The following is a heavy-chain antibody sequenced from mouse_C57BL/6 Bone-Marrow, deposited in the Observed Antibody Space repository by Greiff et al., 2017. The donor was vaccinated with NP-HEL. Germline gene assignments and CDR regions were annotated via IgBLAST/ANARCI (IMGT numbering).Heavy chain of an antibody. CDR2: IDPSDSET. Sequence: QVQLQQSGAELARPGASVKLSCKASGYTFTSYWMHWVKQRPIQGLEWIGNIDPSDSETHYNQKFKDKATLTVDKSSSTAYMQLSSLTSEDSAVYYCARGYYGSDVWGTGTTVTVSS. CDR1: GYTFTSYW. V-gene: IGHV1-52*01. D-gene: IGHD1-1*01. J-gene: IGHJ1*03. CDR3: ARGYYGSDV.